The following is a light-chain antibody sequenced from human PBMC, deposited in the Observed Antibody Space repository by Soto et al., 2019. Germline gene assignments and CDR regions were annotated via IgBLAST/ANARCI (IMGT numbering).Light chain of an antibody. V-gene: IGKV3-15*01. J-gene: IGKJ1*01. CDR2: GAS. Sequence: EIVMTHSPATLSVCPGERSTLSCRASQSVSSNLAWYQQKPGQAPRLLIYGASTRATGIPARFSGSGSGTEFTLTISSLQSEDFAVYYCQQYNNWPPTFGQGTKVDIK. CDR1: QSVSSN. CDR3: QQYNNWPPT.